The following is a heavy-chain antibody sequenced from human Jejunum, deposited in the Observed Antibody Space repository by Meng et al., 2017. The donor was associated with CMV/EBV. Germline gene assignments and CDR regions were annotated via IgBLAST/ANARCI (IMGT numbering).Heavy chain of an antibody. CDR2: INGDGSAT. V-gene: IGHV3-74*01. J-gene: IGHJ6*02. CDR3: ARGMIAAYNYAMDV. D-gene: IGHD2-21*01. Sequence: GFTFSGHWIHWVRQVPGKGLVWVSRINGDGSATNSADSVKGRFTISRDNAKNTLYLQMNSLRAEDTAVYYCARGMIAAYNYAMDVWGQGTTVTVSS. CDR1: GFTFSGHW.